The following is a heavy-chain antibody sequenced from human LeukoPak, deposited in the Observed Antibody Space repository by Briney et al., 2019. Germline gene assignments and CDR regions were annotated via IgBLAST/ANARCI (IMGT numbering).Heavy chain of an antibody. D-gene: IGHD2-2*01. Sequence: SETLSLTCTVSGGSISSYCWSWIRQPPGKGLEWDGFIYYSGSTKYNPSLKSRVTISVDTSKNQFSLKLTSVTAADTAVYYCARLRIGVVPSAMLGDYYFDYWGQGTLVTVSS. J-gene: IGHJ4*02. V-gene: IGHV4-59*08. CDR2: IYYSGST. CDR1: GGSISSYC. CDR3: ARLRIGVVPSAMLGDYYFDY.